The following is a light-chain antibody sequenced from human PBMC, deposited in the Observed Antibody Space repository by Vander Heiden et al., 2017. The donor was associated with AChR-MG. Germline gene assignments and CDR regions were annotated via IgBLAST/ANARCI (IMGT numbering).Light chain of an antibody. V-gene: IGLV2-8*01. CDR2: E. Sequence: QSALTQPPSASGSPGQSVTISCPGTSSDVGSDNYVSWYQQRPGKAPKLMIYEGPDRCSGSKSGNTASLTVSGLQAEDEADYYCTSYAGTNNLVFGGGTKVTVL. CDR3: TSYAGTNNLV. CDR1: SSDVGSDNY. J-gene: IGLJ2*01.